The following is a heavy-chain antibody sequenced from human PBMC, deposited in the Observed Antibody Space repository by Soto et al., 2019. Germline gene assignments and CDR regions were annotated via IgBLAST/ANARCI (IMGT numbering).Heavy chain of an antibody. Sequence: QVQLQESGPGLLKPSQTLSLTCAVSGGSISHVYYYWSWIRQLPDKGLEWIGHIYNGGSTYNNPSLTSRVTISVYTSRNQFSLQLTSVSAADTAVYSCATGPSGDKVDSWGQGILVTVSS. CDR2: IYNGGST. V-gene: IGHV4-30-4*01. CDR1: GGSISHVYYY. CDR3: ATGPSGDKVDS. D-gene: IGHD7-27*01. J-gene: IGHJ4*02.